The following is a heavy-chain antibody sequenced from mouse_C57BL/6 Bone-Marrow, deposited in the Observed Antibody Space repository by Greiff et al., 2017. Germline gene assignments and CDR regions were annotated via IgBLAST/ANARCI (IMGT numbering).Heavy chain of an antibody. J-gene: IGHJ3*01. Sequence: QVQLQQSGPELVKPGASVKISCKASGYAFSSSWMNWVKQRPGKGLEWIGRIYPGDGDTNYNGKFKGKATLTADKSSSTAYMQLSSLTSEDSAVYFCARGSVWSLAYWGQGTLVTVSA. D-gene: IGHD2-10*02. V-gene: IGHV1-82*01. CDR2: IYPGDGDT. CDR1: GYAFSSSW. CDR3: ARGSVWSLAY.